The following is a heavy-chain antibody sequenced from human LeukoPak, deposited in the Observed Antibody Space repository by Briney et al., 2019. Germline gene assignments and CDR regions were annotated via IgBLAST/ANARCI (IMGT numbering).Heavy chain of an antibody. Sequence: GGSLRLSCAASGFTFSSYGMHWVRQGPGKGLEWVAVTSYDGSNKNYADSVKGRFTISRDNSKNTLFLQMNSLRAEDTAVYYCAKDKVRTTPWEGFDYWGQGTLVTVSS. V-gene: IGHV3-30*18. D-gene: IGHD1-26*01. CDR2: TSYDGSNK. CDR1: GFTFSSYG. J-gene: IGHJ4*02. CDR3: AKDKVRTTPWEGFDY.